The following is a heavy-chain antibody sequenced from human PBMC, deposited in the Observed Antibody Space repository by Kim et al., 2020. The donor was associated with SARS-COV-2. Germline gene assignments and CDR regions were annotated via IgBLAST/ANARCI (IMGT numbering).Heavy chain of an antibody. CDR3: ARSGVYCSSTSCYGWFDP. CDR1: GGSISSGGYY. J-gene: IGHJ5*02. D-gene: IGHD2-2*01. Sequence: SETLSLTCTVSGGSISSGGYYWSWIRQHPGKGLEWIGYIYYSGSTYYNPSLKGRVTISVDTSKNQFSLKLSSVTAADTAVYYCARSGVYCSSTSCYGWFDPWGQGTLVTVSS. V-gene: IGHV4-31*03. CDR2: IYYSGST.